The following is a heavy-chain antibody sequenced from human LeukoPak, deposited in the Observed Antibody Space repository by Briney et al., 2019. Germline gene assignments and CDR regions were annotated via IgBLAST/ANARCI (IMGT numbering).Heavy chain of an antibody. V-gene: IGHV3-21*01. CDR1: GLTFNMYT. D-gene: IGHD1-26*01. Sequence: GGSLRLSCAASGLTFNMYTMNWLRQAPGKGLEWVSSISSSGVYIYYADSVKGRFTISRDNSKNTLYLQMNSLRAEDTAVYYCAKISRRGIVGATGWGQGTLVTVSS. J-gene: IGHJ4*02. CDR2: ISSSGVYI. CDR3: AKISRRGIVGATG.